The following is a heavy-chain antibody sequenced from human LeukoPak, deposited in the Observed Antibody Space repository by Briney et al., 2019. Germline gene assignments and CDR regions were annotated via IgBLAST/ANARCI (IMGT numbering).Heavy chain of an antibody. CDR2: ISGGGGER. J-gene: IGHJ4*02. Sequence: GGSLRLSCAASGFTFSTYSMSWVRQAPGKGLEWVSVISGGGGERFYADSVKGRFTISRDNSKNALYLQMNSLRVEDTAVYYCAKGRTLVGGSTRSYDYWGQGTLVTVSS. CDR1: GFTFSTYS. V-gene: IGHV3-23*01. D-gene: IGHD1-26*01. CDR3: AKGRTLVGGSTRSYDY.